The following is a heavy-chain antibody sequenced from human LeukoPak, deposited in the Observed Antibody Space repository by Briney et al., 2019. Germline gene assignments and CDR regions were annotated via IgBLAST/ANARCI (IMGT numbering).Heavy chain of an antibody. V-gene: IGHV3-73*01. Sequence: GGSLRLSCAASGFTFSGSAMHWVRQASGKGLEWVGRIRSKANSYATAYAASVKGRFTISRDDSKNTAYLQMNSLRTEDTAVHYCTRPLPTRGYYYYYYMDVWGKGTTVTVSS. CDR2: IRSKANSYAT. CDR1: GFTFSGSA. J-gene: IGHJ6*03. CDR3: TRPLPTRGYYYYYYMDV. D-gene: IGHD5-12*01.